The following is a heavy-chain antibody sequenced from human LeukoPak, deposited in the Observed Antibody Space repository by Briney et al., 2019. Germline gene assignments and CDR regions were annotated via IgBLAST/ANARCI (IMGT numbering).Heavy chain of an antibody. CDR2: IYNSGST. CDR1: GGSISSYY. J-gene: IGHJ4*02. Sequence: PSETLSLTCSVSGGSISSYYWSWIRQPPGKGLEWIGDIYNSGSTSYNPSLKRRITISVDTSKNQFSLKLSSVTAADTAVYYCARSWGRPGDTSPFDYWGQGTLISVSS. CDR3: ARSWGRPGDTSPFDY. D-gene: IGHD2-21*02. V-gene: IGHV4-59*01.